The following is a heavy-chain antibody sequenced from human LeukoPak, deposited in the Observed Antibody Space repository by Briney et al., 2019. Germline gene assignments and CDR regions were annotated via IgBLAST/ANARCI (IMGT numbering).Heavy chain of an antibody. CDR3: PGQKDPRPIDY. V-gene: IGHV4-61*02. Sequence: SQTLSLTCTVSGGSISSSNYYWSWIRQPAGKGLEWIGRIYTSGSTNYNPSLKSRVTISVDTSKNQFSLKLSSVTAADTAVYYCPGQKDPRPIDYWGQGTLVTVSS. J-gene: IGHJ4*02. CDR2: IYTSGST. CDR1: GGSISSSNYY.